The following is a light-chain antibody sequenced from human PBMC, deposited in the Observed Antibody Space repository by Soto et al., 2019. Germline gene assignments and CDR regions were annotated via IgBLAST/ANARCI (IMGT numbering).Light chain of an antibody. J-gene: IGKJ5*01. Sequence: DIQMTQSPSSQSASVGDRVTITCRASQSISNYVNWYQQTPGKVPKLLIYAASSLHSGVPSKFSGSGSGTDFTLTISSLQPEDFATYYCQQRYNTPLTLGGVTRREIK. CDR3: QQRYNTPLT. CDR2: AAS. CDR1: QSISNY. V-gene: IGKV1-39*01.